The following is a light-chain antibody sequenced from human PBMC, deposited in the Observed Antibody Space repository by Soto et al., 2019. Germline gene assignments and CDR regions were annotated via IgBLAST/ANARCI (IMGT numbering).Light chain of an antibody. CDR3: ATWDDSLSNYV. CDR1: SSNIGSNY. CDR2: RNN. J-gene: IGLJ1*01. Sequence: QSVLTQPPSASGTPGQRVTISCSGSSSNIGSNYVYWYQHLTGTAPKLLIYRNNQRPSGVPDRFSGSKSGTSASLAISGLRSEDEADDYCATWDDSLSNYVFGTGTKVTVL. V-gene: IGLV1-47*01.